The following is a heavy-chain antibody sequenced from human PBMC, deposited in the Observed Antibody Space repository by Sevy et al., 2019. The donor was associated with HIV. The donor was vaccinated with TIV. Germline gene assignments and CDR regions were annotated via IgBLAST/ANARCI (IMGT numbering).Heavy chain of an antibody. CDR2: FDPEDGET. CDR3: STTRDYYDSSGYPFDY. V-gene: IGHV1-24*01. CDR1: GYTLTELS. D-gene: IGHD3-22*01. J-gene: IGHJ4*02. Sequence: ASVKVSCKVSGYTLTELSMHWVRQAPGKGLEWMATFDPEDGETIYAQKVQGRVTMTEDTSTDTASMELSSLRSEDTAVYYCSTTRDYYDSSGYPFDYWGQGTLVTVSS.